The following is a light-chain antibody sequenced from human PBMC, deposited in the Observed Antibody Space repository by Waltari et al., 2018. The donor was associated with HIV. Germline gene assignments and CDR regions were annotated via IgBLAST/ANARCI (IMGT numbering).Light chain of an antibody. CDR3: AAWDDSLNGRV. J-gene: IGLJ3*02. CDR2: GNN. CDR1: SSNIGSNT. Sequence: QSVLTQPPSASGTPGQRVTISCSGSSSNIGSNTVNWYQPLPGTAPKLPIYGNNRRPSGVPDRCSDSKSGTSASLAISGLQSEDEADYYCAAWDDSLNGRVFGGGTKLTVL. V-gene: IGLV1-44*01.